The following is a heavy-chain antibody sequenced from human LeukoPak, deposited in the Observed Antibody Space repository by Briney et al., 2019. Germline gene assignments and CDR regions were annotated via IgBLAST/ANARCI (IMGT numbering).Heavy chain of an antibody. V-gene: IGHV4-4*02. Sequence: PSETLSLTCAVSGGSISSSNWWSWVRQPPGKGLEWIGEIYHSGSTNYNPSLKSRVTISVDKSKNQFSLKLSSVTAADTAVYYCARGVRRYCSSTSCFYYYYYMDVWGKGTTVTVSS. CDR3: ARGVRRYCSSTSCFYYYYYMDV. J-gene: IGHJ6*03. CDR2: IYHSGST. D-gene: IGHD2-2*01. CDR1: GGSISSSNW.